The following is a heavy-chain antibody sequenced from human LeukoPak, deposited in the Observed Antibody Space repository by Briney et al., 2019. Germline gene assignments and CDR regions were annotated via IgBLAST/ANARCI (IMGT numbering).Heavy chain of an antibody. CDR3: ARSIFDYVWGSYRY. V-gene: IGHV3-30*02. CDR1: GFIFSSYG. CDR2: IRYDGSKK. J-gene: IGHJ4*02. Sequence: GGSLRLSCAASGFIFSSYGMHWVRQAPGKGLEWVAFIRYDGSKKYYADSVKGRFTISRDNSKNTLYLQMNSLRAEDTAIYYCARSIFDYVWGSYRYWGQGTLVTVSS. D-gene: IGHD3-16*02.